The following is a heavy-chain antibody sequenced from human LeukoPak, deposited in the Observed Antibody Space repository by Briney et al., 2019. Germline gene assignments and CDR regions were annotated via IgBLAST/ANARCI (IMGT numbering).Heavy chain of an antibody. CDR1: GFTFDDYA. CDR3: AWGSKSDYGMDV. CDR2: ISWNSGSI. D-gene: IGHD2-15*01. J-gene: IGHJ6*02. V-gene: IGHV3-9*01. Sequence: QTGGSLRLSCAASGFTFDDYAMHWVRQAPGKGLEWVSGISWNSGSIGYADSVKGRFTISRDNAKNSLYLQMNSLRAEDTALYYCAWGSKSDYGMDVWGQGTTVTVSS.